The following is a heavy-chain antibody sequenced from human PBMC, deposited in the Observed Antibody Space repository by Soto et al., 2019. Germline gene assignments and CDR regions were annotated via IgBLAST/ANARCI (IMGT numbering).Heavy chain of an antibody. J-gene: IGHJ6*02. V-gene: IGHV3-53*01. Sequence: PGGSLRLSCAASGFTVSSNYMSWVRQAPGKGLEWVSVIYSGGSTYYADSVKGRFTISRDNSKNTLYLQMNSLRAEDTAVYYCAKDLGDNVLRFLEWSYGMDVWGQGTTVTVSS. D-gene: IGHD3-3*01. CDR3: AKDLGDNVLRFLEWSYGMDV. CDR1: GFTVSSNY. CDR2: IYSGGST.